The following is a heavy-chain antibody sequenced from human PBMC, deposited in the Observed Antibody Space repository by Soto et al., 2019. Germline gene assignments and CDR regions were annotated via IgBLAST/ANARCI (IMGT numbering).Heavy chain of an antibody. CDR1: GYTFTSYA. CDR3: ARTMVRGVILKGWCDP. CDR2: INAGNGNT. J-gene: IGHJ5*02. D-gene: IGHD3-10*01. Sequence: ASMKVSCKASGYTFTSYAMHWVRQAPGQRHEWMGWINAGNGNTKYSPKFQGSVTITRDTSASTAYMELSSLRSEDTAVYYCARTMVRGVILKGWCDPWGQGTLVTVSS. V-gene: IGHV1-3*01.